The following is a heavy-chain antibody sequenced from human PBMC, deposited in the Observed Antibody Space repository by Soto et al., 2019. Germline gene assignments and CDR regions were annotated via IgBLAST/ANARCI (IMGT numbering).Heavy chain of an antibody. CDR3: ARGGKWKGVVTEPNYYYYGMDV. J-gene: IGHJ6*02. CDR2: INHSGST. Sequence: PSETLSLTCAVYGGSFSGYYWSWIRQPPGKGLEWIGEINHSGSTNYNPSLKSRVTISVDTSKNQFSLKLSAVTAADTAVYYCARGGKWKGVVTEPNYYYYGMDVWGQGTTVTVSS. D-gene: IGHD3-3*01. V-gene: IGHV4-34*01. CDR1: GGSFSGYY.